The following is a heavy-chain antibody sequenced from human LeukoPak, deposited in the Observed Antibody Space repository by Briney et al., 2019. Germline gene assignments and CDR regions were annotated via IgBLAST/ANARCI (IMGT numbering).Heavy chain of an antibody. Sequence: SETLSLTCTVSGGSISSYYWSWIRQPAGKGLEWIGRIYTSGSTNYNPSLKSRVTISVDTSKNQFSLKLSSVTAADTAVYYCARARRDGSLYYYYYYMDVWGKGTTVTISS. CDR1: GGSISSYY. CDR2: IYTSGST. CDR3: ARARRDGSLYYYYYYMDV. D-gene: IGHD5-24*01. V-gene: IGHV4-4*07. J-gene: IGHJ6*03.